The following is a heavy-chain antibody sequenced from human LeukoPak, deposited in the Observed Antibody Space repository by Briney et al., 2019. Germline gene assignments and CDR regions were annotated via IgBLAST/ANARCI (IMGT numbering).Heavy chain of an antibody. Sequence: PSEPLSLTCTVSGHSMSSFNWIWLRPPAGKGLEWIGHMYITGDTYYNPSLERRVSFSIDTSKNQFSLKPTSVTAADTAVYYCARSSNYASDIWGQGTMVSVSS. CDR3: ARSSNYASDI. CDR2: MYITGDT. J-gene: IGHJ3*02. D-gene: IGHD2-2*01. V-gene: IGHV4-4*07. CDR1: GHSMSSFN.